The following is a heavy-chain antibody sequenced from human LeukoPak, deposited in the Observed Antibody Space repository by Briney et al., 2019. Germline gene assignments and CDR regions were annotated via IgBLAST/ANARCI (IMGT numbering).Heavy chain of an antibody. D-gene: IGHD2-15*01. CDR2: IYPGDSDT. V-gene: IGHV5-51*01. CDR1: GSSFTSYW. Sequence: KFGASLKISCKGSGSSFTSYWIGWVRQLPGKGLEWMGIIYPGDSDTRYSPSFQGQVTISADKSISTAYLQWSSLKASDTAMYYCARFSSVVAAPYYFDYWGQGTLVTVSS. CDR3: ARFSSVVAAPYYFDY. J-gene: IGHJ4*02.